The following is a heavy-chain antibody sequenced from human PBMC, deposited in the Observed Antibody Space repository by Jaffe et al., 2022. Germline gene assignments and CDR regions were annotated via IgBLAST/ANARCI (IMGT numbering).Heavy chain of an antibody. CDR3: TRDHSPTHGDYVFMDV. V-gene: IGHV3-49*04. Sequence: EVQLVESGGALAQPGRSLRLSCAGSGFTFGDYAMSWVRQTPGRGLEWLGFIRIKDYDETTEYAASLKGRFTISRDDSKGIAYLHMNSLKTEDTGVYYCTRDHSPTHGDYVFMDVWGKGTTVIVSS. D-gene: IGHD4-17*01. CDR1: GFTFGDYA. J-gene: IGHJ6*03. CDR2: IRIKDYDETT.